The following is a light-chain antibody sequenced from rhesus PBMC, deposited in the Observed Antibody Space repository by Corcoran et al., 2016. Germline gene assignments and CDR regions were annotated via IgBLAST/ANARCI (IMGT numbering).Light chain of an antibody. CDR1: QSLLHSDGYTY. Sequence: DIVMTQTPLSLSVTPGEPASISCRSSQSLLHSDGYTYLDWYLQKPGQSPELLIYLGSNRASGVPERFRVSGSGTDFTLTISRVEAEDVGVYYCMQGSQLYSFGQGTKVEIK. CDR3: MQGSQLYS. CDR2: LGS. V-gene: IGKV2-78*01. J-gene: IGKJ2*01.